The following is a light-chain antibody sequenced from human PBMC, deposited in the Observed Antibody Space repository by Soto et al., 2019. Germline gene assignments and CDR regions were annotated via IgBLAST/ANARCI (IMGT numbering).Light chain of an antibody. CDR3: RQYGGSPSYT. CDR1: QSVSSSSY. Sequence: EIVLTQSPGTLSLSPGERATLSCRASQSVSSSSYLAWYQQKPGQAPRLLIYGASSRATGIPDRFSGSGSATDVPLTISRLEPEDFAVYYCRQYGGSPSYTFGQGTKLEIK. CDR2: GAS. V-gene: IGKV3-20*01. J-gene: IGKJ2*01.